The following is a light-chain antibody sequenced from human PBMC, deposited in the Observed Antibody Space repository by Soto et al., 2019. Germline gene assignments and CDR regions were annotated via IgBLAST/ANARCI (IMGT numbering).Light chain of an antibody. Sequence: EIVLTQSPATLSLSPGERATLSCRASQSVSRDLAWYQQKPGQAPRLLIYDASNRATGIPARFSASGSGTDFTLTIGSLEPEDFAVYYCQQRSNWPYTFGQGTKLELK. CDR2: DAS. V-gene: IGKV3-11*01. J-gene: IGKJ2*01. CDR3: QQRSNWPYT. CDR1: QSVSRD.